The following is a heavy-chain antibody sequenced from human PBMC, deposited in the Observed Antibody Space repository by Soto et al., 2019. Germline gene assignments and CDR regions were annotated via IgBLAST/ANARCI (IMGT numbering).Heavy chain of an antibody. CDR3: ARVVPAAMYYYYGMDV. V-gene: IGHV3-30*03. CDR1: GFTFSTYG. D-gene: IGHD2-2*01. Sequence: QVPLVESGGGVVQPGRSLRLFCAASGFTFSTYGMHWVRQAPGKGLEWVAVISYDGSNKYYADSVKGRFTISRDNSKNTLYLQMNSLRAEETAVYYCARVVPAAMYYYYGMDVWGQGTTVTVSS. CDR2: ISYDGSNK. J-gene: IGHJ6*02.